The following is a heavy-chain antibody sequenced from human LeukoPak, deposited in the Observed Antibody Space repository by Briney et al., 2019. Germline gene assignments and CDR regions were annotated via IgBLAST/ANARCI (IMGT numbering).Heavy chain of an antibody. J-gene: IGHJ4*02. V-gene: IGHV4-61*01. D-gene: IGHD3-10*01. CDR1: GFSVTTDSYC. Sequence: PSETLSLTCTVSGFSVTTDSYCWGWLRQPPGKGLEWIGYDYCGGNTNYDPSLKRRVTLSVATSKNQFSLTLTSVTAADTAVYFCARDHFGSLDSWGQGILVTVSS. CDR3: ARDHFGSLDS. CDR2: DYCGGNT.